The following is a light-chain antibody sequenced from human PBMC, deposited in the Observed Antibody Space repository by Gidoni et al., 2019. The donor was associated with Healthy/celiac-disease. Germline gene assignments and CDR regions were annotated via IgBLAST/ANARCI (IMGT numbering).Light chain of an antibody. CDR1: HSVSSSY. CDR3: QQYGSSALT. J-gene: IGKJ4*01. CDR2: VAS. Sequence: EGVLTQYQGTLSLSHGERATLSCRASHSVSSSYLAWYQQKPGQAPRLLIYVASSRATGIPDRFSGSGSGTDFTLTISRLEPEDFAVYYCQQYGSSALTFGGGTKVGI. V-gene: IGKV3-20*01.